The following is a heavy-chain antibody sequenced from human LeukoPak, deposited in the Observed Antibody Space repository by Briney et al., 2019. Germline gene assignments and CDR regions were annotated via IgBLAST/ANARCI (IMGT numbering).Heavy chain of an antibody. V-gene: IGHV1-69*13. Sequence: SVKVSCKASGGTFSSYAISWVRQAPGQGLEWMGGIIPIFGTANYAQKFQGRVTITADESTSTAYMELSSLRSEDTAEYYCAREMGIAVAGYYFDYWGQGTLVTVSS. CDR2: IIPIFGTA. CDR1: GGTFSSYA. J-gene: IGHJ4*02. CDR3: AREMGIAVAGYYFDY. D-gene: IGHD6-19*01.